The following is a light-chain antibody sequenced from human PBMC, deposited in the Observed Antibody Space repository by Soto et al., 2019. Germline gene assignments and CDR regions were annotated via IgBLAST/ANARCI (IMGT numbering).Light chain of an antibody. Sequence: DILMTQSPSSVSASVGDRVTITCRASQGIGTWLAWYQQKPGKAPNLLINVASSRQSGAPSRFSASGSGTDFTLSISSLQPEDFATYYCQQINSFPFTFGPGTKVDIK. CDR2: VAS. CDR3: QQINSFPFT. V-gene: IGKV1-12*01. CDR1: QGIGTW. J-gene: IGKJ3*01.